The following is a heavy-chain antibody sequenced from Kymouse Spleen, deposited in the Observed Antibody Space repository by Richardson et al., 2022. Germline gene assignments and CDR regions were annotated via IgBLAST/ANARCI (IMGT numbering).Heavy chain of an antibody. V-gene: IGHV3-23*04. CDR1: GFTFSSYA. J-gene: IGHJ6*02. CDR3: AKTNYYDSSGYYGDYYYGMDV. CDR2: ISGSGGST. Sequence: EVQLVESGGGLVQPGGSLRLSCAASGFTFSSYAMSWVRQAPGKGLEWVSAISGSGGSTYYADSVKGRFTISRDNSKNTLYLQMNSLRAEDTAVYYCAKTNYYDSSGYYGDYYYGMDVWGQGTTVTVSS. D-gene: IGHD3-22*01.